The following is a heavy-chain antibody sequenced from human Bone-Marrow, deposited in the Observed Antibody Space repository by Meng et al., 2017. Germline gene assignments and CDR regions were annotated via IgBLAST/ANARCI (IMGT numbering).Heavy chain of an antibody. Sequence: GESLKISCAASGFTVSSNYMSWVRQAPGKGLEWVSYIRSSGDTKFYADSVKGRFTISRDNAKNTLYLQMNSLRGEDTAVYYCARAEASGGPVNWFDPWGQGTLVTVSS. D-gene: IGHD3-3*01. J-gene: IGHJ5*02. CDR3: ARAEASGGPVNWFDP. CDR2: IRSSGDTK. CDR1: GFTVSSNY. V-gene: IGHV3-11*01.